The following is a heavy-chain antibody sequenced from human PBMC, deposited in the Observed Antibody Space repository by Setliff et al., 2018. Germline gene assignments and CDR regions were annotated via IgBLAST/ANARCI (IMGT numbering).Heavy chain of an antibody. Sequence: GGSLRLSCAASGLTFTNYYMNWVRQAPGKGLEWVSSVSSTGYISYADSVKGRFTISRDKAKNSLYLQMNSLRAEDTAIYYCAKMVGGSRSSGSCYFDYWGQGTLVTVSS. D-gene: IGHD2-15*01. CDR2: VSSTGYI. J-gene: IGHJ4*02. CDR1: GLTFTNYY. CDR3: AKMVGGSRSSGSCYFDY. V-gene: IGHV3-21*04.